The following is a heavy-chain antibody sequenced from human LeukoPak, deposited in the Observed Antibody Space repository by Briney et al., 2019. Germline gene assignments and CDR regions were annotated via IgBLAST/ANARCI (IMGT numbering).Heavy chain of an antibody. Sequence: GGSLRLSCAPSGFTVSSNYMSWVRQAPGKGLECVSFIYSGGTTYYPDSVKGRFPISRDNPKNTLYLQMNRLRAEGTGVYYCAKWRTMVRGRKEDDGFAIWGEGTMVTVSS. CDR3: AKWRTMVRGRKEDDGFAI. CDR1: GFTVSSNY. D-gene: IGHD3-10*01. V-gene: IGHV3-66*01. J-gene: IGHJ3*02. CDR2: IYSGGTT.